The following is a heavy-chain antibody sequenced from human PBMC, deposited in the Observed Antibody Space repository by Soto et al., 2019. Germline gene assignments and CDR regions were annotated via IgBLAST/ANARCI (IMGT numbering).Heavy chain of an antibody. CDR2: ISYGGST. V-gene: IGHV4-31*03. Sequence: QVQLQESGPGLVKPSQTLSLTCTVSGGSINSGGYCWSWIRQHPGKGLDWIGCISYGGSTSYNPSFKSRVTISVDTSRNHFSLKLRSVTAADTAVYYCSRGILVWGQGTLITVSS. D-gene: IGHD5-18*01. CDR3: SRGILV. CDR1: GGSINSGGYC. J-gene: IGHJ4*02.